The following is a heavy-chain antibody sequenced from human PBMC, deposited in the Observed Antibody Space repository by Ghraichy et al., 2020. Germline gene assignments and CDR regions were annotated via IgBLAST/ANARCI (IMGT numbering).Heavy chain of an antibody. Sequence: GESLNISCAASGFTVSSNYMSWVRQAPGKGLEWVSVIYSGGSTYYADSVKGRFTISRDNSKNTLYLQMNSLRAEDTAVYYCARVYDFWSGYSIDYWGQGTLVTVSS. D-gene: IGHD3-3*01. CDR1: GFTVSSNY. CDR3: ARVYDFWSGYSIDY. CDR2: IYSGGST. V-gene: IGHV3-53*01. J-gene: IGHJ4*02.